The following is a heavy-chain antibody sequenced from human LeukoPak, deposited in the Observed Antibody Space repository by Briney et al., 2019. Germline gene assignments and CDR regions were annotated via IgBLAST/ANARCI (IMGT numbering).Heavy chain of an antibody. V-gene: IGHV3-21*01. J-gene: IGHJ6*03. D-gene: IGHD1-26*01. CDR2: ISSSSGYI. Sequence: GGSLRLSCAASGFIFYSYTMSWVRQAPGKGLEWVSSISSSSGYIYYSDSVKGRFTISRDNARNSLYLQMNSLRAEDTAVYYCARDPYSGAYGDTYYYYMDVWGKGTTVTISS. CDR3: ARDPYSGAYGDTYYYYMDV. CDR1: GFIFYSYT.